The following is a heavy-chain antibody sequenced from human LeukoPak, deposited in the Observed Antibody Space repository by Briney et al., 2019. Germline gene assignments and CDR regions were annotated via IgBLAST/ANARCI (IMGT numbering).Heavy chain of an antibody. D-gene: IGHD6-6*01. V-gene: IGHV3-9*01. CDR2: ISWNSGSI. CDR1: GFTFDDYA. J-gene: IGHJ4*02. Sequence: GESLRLSCAASGFTFDDYAMHWVRQAPGKGLEWVSGISWNSGSIGYADSVKGRFTISRDNAKNSLYLQMNSLRAEDTALYYCAKDMGYSSSSGLFDYWGQGTLVTVSS. CDR3: AKDMGYSSSSGLFDY.